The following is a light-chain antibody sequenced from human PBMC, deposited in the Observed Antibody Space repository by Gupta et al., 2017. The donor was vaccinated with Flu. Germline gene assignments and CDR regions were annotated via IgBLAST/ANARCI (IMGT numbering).Light chain of an antibody. CDR3: QQSYSTPPSWT. V-gene: IGKV1-39*01. Sequence: DIQMTQSPSSLSASVGDRVTITCRASQSISSYLNWYQQKPGKAPKLLIYAASSVQSGVPSRFSGSGSGTDFTLTISSLQPEDFATYYCQQSYSTPPSWTFGQGTKVEIK. J-gene: IGKJ1*01. CDR2: AAS. CDR1: QSISSY.